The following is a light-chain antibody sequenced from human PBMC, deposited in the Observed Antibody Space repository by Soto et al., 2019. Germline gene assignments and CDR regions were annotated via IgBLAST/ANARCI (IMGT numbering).Light chain of an antibody. CDR3: QQGNSFPFT. CDR1: QSISTW. Sequence: DIQMTQSPSTLSPSVGDRVTITCRASQSISTWLAWYQQKPGRAPKLLIYAASSLQSGVSSRFSGSGSGTDFTLTISSLQPEDFATYYCQQGNSFPFTFGPGTKVDIK. V-gene: IGKV1-12*01. CDR2: AAS. J-gene: IGKJ3*01.